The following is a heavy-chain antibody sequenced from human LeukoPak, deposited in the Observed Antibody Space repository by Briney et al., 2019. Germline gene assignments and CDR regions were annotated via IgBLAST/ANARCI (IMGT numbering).Heavy chain of an antibody. D-gene: IGHD3-10*01. J-gene: IGHJ4*02. CDR1: AGSFSGYY. CDR2: INHSGST. CDR3: ARDDYYGSGSYTY. Sequence: PSETLSLTCAVYAGSFSGYYWSWIRQPPGKGLEWIGEINHSGSTSYNASLKSRVTISVDTSKNQFSLKLSSVTAADTAVYYCARDDYYGSGSYTYWGQGTLVTVSS. V-gene: IGHV4-34*01.